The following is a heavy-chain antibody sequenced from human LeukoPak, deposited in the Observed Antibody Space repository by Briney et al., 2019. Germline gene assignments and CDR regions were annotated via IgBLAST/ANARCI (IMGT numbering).Heavy chain of an antibody. J-gene: IGHJ4*02. V-gene: IGHV3-30*18. CDR2: ISYDGSNK. D-gene: IGHD4-23*01. Sequence: GGSLRLSCAASGFTFSSYGMHWVRQAPGKGLEWVAVISYDGSNKYYADSVKGRFTISRDNSKSTLYLQMNSLRAEDTAVYYCAKDLGSGTVVTGYYFDYWGQGTLVTVSS. CDR1: GFTFSSYG. CDR3: AKDLGSGTVVTGYYFDY.